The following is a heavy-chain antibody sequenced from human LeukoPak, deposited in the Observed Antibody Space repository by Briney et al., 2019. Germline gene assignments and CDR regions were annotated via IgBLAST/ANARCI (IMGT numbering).Heavy chain of an antibody. CDR3: ARHRVSYSSSSLFDY. D-gene: IGHD6-6*01. V-gene: IGHV5-51*01. Sequence: GESLKISCKGSGYSFTSYWIGWVRQMPGKGLEWMGIIYPGGSDTRYSPSFQGHVTISADKSISTAYLQWSSLKASDTAMYYCARHRVSYSSSSLFDYWGQGTLVTVSS. J-gene: IGHJ4*02. CDR1: GYSFTSYW. CDR2: IYPGGSDT.